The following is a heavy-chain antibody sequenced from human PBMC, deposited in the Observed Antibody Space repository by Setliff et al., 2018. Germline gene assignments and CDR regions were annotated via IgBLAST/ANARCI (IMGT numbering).Heavy chain of an antibody. V-gene: IGHV4-59*02. CDR3: ARMTGFSYMDV. Sequence: SETLSLTCTVSGGSVRGYYWSWIRQPPGKGLEWIGYMYYSGDTNYNPSLKSRVTMSVDKSKNQFSLKLSSVTAADTAVYYCARMTGFSYMDVWGKGTPVTVSS. CDR1: GGSVRGYY. J-gene: IGHJ6*03. D-gene: IGHD3-3*01. CDR2: MYYSGDT.